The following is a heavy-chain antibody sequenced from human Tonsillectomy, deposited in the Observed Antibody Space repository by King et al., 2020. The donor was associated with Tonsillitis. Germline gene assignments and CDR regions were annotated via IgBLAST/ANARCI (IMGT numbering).Heavy chain of an antibody. CDR3: ATGLGYYYDY. CDR1: TLTFSSYY. D-gene: IGHD3-10*01. Sequence: VQLVESGGGLVQPGGSLRLSCAASTLTFSSYYMHWVRQAPGKGLVWVSRVTGDGSNTRYAESVKGRFTISRDNAKNIVYLQMNSLRVEDTAVYYCATGLGYYYDYWGQGTLVTVSS. V-gene: IGHV3-74*01. CDR2: VTGDGSNT. J-gene: IGHJ4*02.